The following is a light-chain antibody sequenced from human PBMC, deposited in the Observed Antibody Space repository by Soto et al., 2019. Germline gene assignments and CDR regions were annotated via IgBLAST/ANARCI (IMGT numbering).Light chain of an antibody. CDR3: QHRTNWPLT. Sequence: VLTQSPATLSLSPGEIATLSCRASRSVSYYLAWYQQKPGQAPRLLISDASNRATGIPARFSGSGSGTDFTLTISSLEPEDFAVYYCQHRTNWPLTFGGGTKVEIK. CDR1: RSVSYY. V-gene: IGKV3-11*01. J-gene: IGKJ4*01. CDR2: DAS.